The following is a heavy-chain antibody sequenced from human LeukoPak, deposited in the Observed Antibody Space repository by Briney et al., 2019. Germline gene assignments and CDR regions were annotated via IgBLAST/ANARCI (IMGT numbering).Heavy chain of an antibody. CDR2: ITSGGTSI. J-gene: IGHJ4*02. D-gene: IGHD3-3*01. V-gene: IGHV3-11*04. CDR1: EFTISDYY. CDR3: ARDPSTPYYDFWSGYSMTFDY. Sequence: GGSLRLSCAASEFTISDYYMSWIRQAPGKGLEWVSYITSGGTSIYYADSVKGRFTISRDNAKSSLYLQMNSLRAEDTAVYYCARDPSTPYYDFWSGYSMTFDYWGQGTLVTVSS.